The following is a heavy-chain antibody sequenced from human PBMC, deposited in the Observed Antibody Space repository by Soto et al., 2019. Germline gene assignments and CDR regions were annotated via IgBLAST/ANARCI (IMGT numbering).Heavy chain of an antibody. D-gene: IGHD4-17*01. CDR2: ISYDGSNK. CDR3: AKVTNYGDDDAFDI. V-gene: IGHV3-30*18. J-gene: IGHJ3*02. Sequence: QVQLVESGGGVVQPGRSLRLSCAASGFTFSSYGMHWVRQAPGKGLEWVAVISYDGSNKYYADSVKGRFTISRDNSKNTLYLQMNSLRAEDTAVYYCAKVTNYGDDDAFDIWGRGTMVTVSS. CDR1: GFTFSSYG.